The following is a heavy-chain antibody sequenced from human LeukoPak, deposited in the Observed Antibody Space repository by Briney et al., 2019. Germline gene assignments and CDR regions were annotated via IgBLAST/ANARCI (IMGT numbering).Heavy chain of an antibody. CDR3: ARGRGVPYYYDSSGYYPADY. CDR1: GASISSGDYY. Sequence: SETLSLTCTVSGASISSGDYYWSWIRQPPGKGLECIGHIYYSGSTYYNPSLKSRVTISVDTSKNQFSLKLSSVTAADTAVYYCARGRGVPYYYDSSGYYPADYWGQGTLVTVSS. D-gene: IGHD3-22*01. CDR2: IYYSGST. J-gene: IGHJ4*02. V-gene: IGHV4-30-4*01.